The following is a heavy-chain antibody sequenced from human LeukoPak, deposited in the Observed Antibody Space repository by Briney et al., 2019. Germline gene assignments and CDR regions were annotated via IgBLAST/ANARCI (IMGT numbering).Heavy chain of an antibody. V-gene: IGHV1-69*05. J-gene: IGHJ4*02. Sequence: SVKVSCKASGGTFSSYAISWVRQAPGQGLEWMGGIIPIFGTANYAQRFQGRVTITTDESTSTAYMELSSLRSEDTAVYYCASSAPSYSSGWYGLDYWGQGTLVTVSS. CDR1: GGTFSSYA. D-gene: IGHD6-19*01. CDR3: ASSAPSYSSGWYGLDY. CDR2: IIPIFGTA.